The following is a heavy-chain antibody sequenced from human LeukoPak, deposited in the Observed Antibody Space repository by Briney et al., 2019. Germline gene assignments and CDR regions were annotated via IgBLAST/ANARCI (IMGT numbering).Heavy chain of an antibody. CDR1: GGSFSGYY. CDR2: INHSGST. CDR3: AREGRQIDY. Sequence: PSETLSLTCAVYGGSFSGYYWSWIRQPPGKGLEWIGEINHSGSTNYNPSLKSRVTISVDTSKNQFSLKLSSVTAADTAVYYCAREGRQIDYWGQGTLVTVSS. J-gene: IGHJ4*02. D-gene: IGHD3-10*01. V-gene: IGHV4-34*01.